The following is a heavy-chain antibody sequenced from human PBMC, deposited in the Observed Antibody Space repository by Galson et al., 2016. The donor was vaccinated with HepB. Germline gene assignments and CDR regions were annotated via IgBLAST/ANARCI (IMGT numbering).Heavy chain of an antibody. J-gene: IGHJ4*02. CDR3: ARRMIRLDGFDL. Sequence: QSGAEVKKPGESLKISCKGSGYSFTNYWIGWVRQMPGKGLEWMGNIYSGNSNVLYSPTYQGQVTISVDKSISVAYVQWSSLKASDTAIYYCARRMIRLDGFDLWGQGTLVTVSS. CDR1: GYSFTNYW. D-gene: IGHD5-24*01. CDR2: IYSGNSNV. V-gene: IGHV5-51*01.